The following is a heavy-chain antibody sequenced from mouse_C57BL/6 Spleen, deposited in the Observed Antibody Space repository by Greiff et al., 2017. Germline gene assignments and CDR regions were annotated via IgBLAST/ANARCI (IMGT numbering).Heavy chain of an antibody. V-gene: IGHV1-53*01. D-gene: IGHD4-1*02. Sequence: QVQLKQPGTELVKPGASVKLSCKASGYTFTSYWMHWVKQRPGQGLEWIGNINPSNGGTNYNEKFKSKATLTVDKSSSTAYMQLSSLTSEDSAVYYCARDIQLGRVYYAMDYWGQGTSVSVSS. CDR1: GYTFTSYW. CDR3: ARDIQLGRVYYAMDY. CDR2: INPSNGGT. J-gene: IGHJ4*01.